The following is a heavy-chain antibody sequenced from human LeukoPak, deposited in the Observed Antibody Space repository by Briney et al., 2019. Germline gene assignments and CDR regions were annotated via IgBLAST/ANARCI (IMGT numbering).Heavy chain of an antibody. V-gene: IGHV3-23*01. Sequence: PSETLSLTCTVSGGSISSGGYYWSWVRQAPGKGLEWVSAIRGSGNSTYYADPVKGRFTISRDNSKNTLYLQMNSLRAEDTAVYYCAKDRAITGTTVLDYWGQGTLVTVSS. CDR3: AKDRAITGTTVLDY. J-gene: IGHJ4*02. CDR1: GGSISSGGYY. D-gene: IGHD1-7*01. CDR2: IRGSGNST.